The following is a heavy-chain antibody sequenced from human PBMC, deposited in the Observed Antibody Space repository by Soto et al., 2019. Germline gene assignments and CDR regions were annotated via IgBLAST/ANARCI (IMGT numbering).Heavy chain of an antibody. V-gene: IGHV1-3*01. J-gene: IGHJ6*02. CDR2: INAGNGNT. CDR3: ASQDSSSWPKNPLDV. Sequence: QVQLVQSGAEVKKPGASVKVSCKASGYTFTSYAMHWVRQAPGQRLEWMGWINAGNGNTKYSQKFQGRVTITRDTSXXTADMELSSLRSEDTAVYYCASQDSSSWPKNPLDVWGQGTTVTVSS. D-gene: IGHD6-13*01. CDR1: GYTFTSYA.